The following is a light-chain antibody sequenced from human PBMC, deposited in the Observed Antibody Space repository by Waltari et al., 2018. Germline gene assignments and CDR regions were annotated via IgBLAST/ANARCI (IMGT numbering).Light chain of an antibody. CDR3: QQHHSAPLT. CDR1: QSVLSNNQNY. J-gene: IGKJ4*01. Sequence: DFVMTQSPDSLAVSLGERATINCRSSQSVLSNNQNYLVWDQQTPGQPPKLLIYWAPTRASGVPDRFGGSGSGTDFTLTISSLQAEDVAVYYCQQHHSAPLTFGGGTKVEI. V-gene: IGKV4-1*01. CDR2: WAP.